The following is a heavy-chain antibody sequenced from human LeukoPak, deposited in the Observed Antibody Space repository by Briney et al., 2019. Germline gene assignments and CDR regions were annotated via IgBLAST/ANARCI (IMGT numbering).Heavy chain of an antibody. CDR3: ARRYYDILTGYLHFDY. D-gene: IGHD3-9*01. Sequence: PGGSLRLSCAASGFTFDDYGMSWVRQAPGKGLEWISGINWSGDSTGYADSVKGRFTISRDNAKNSLYLQMNSLRAEDTAVYYCARRYYDILTGYLHFDYWGQGTLVTVSS. V-gene: IGHV3-20*04. J-gene: IGHJ4*02. CDR1: GFTFDDYG. CDR2: INWSGDST.